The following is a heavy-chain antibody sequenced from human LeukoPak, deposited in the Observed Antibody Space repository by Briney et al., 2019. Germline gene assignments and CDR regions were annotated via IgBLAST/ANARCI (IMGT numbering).Heavy chain of an antibody. J-gene: IGHJ3*02. CDR1: GFTFSSYA. D-gene: IGHD3-22*01. CDR3: AAYYYDSSGYYPPGAFDI. CDR2: ISGSGGST. Sequence: GGSLRLSCAASGFTFSSYAMSWVRQAPGKGLEWVSAISGSGGSTYYADSVKGRFTISRDNSKNTLYLQMNSLRAEDTAVYYCAAYYYDSSGYYPPGAFDIWGQGTMVTVSS. V-gene: IGHV3-23*01.